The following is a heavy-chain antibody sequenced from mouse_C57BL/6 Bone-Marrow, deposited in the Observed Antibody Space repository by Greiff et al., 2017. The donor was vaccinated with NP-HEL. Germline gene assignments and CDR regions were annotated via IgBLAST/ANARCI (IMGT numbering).Heavy chain of an antibody. V-gene: IGHV5-4*01. J-gene: IGHJ1*03. CDR2: ISDGGSYT. D-gene: IGHD4-1*01. CDR1: GFTFSSYA. Sequence: EVNVVESGGGLVKPGGSLKLSCAASGFTFSSYAMSWVRQTPEKRLEWVATISDGGSYTYYPDNVKGRFTISRDNAKNNLYLQMSHLKSEDTAMYYCARDPLGGYFDVWGTGTTVTVSS. CDR3: ARDPLGGYFDV.